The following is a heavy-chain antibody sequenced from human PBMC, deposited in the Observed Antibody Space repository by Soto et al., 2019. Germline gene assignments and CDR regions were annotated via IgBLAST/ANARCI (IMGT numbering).Heavy chain of an antibody. Sequence: EVQLVESGGGLAQPGRSLRLSCAASGFTFSAYSMNWVRQAPGKGLEWISFISSGSDTIFYADSVKGRFTISRDNAKNSLFLQMNSLRDDDTAVYYCARDTVNRTYGSGRNYFGPWGQGTLVTVSS. V-gene: IGHV3-48*02. J-gene: IGHJ5*02. CDR1: GFTFSAYS. D-gene: IGHD3-10*01. CDR2: ISSGSDTI. CDR3: ARDTVNRTYGSGRNYFGP.